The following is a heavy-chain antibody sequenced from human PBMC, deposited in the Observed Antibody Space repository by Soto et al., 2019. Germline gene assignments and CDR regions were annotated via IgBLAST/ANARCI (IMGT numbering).Heavy chain of an antibody. CDR3: ARQAVSTGYYYYYGLDV. Sequence: SETLSLTCAVYGGSFSGYYWSWIRQPPGEGLEWIGEIKHSGSTNYNPSLTSRVTISVDASKSQFSLKLSSVTAVDAAVYYCARQAVSTGYYYYYGLDVWGKGTKVTVSS. J-gene: IGHJ6*04. V-gene: IGHV4-34*01. CDR1: GGSFSGYY. CDR2: IKHSGST. D-gene: IGHD4-4*01.